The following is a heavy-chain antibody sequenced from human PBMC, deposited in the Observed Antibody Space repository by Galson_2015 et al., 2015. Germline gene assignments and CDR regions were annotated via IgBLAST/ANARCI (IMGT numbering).Heavy chain of an antibody. CDR1: GFTFSSYS. Sequence: LRLSCAASGFTFSSYSMNWVRQAPGKGLEWVSSISSSSSYIYYADSVKGRFTISRDNAKNSLYLQMNSLRAEDTAVYYCHVVVVPAAPGDYWGQGTLVTVSS. CDR2: ISSSSSYI. V-gene: IGHV3-21*01. D-gene: IGHD2-2*01. CDR3: HVVVVPAAPGDY. J-gene: IGHJ4*02.